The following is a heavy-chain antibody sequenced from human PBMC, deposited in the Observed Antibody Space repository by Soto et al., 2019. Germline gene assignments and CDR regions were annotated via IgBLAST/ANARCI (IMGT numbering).Heavy chain of an antibody. CDR1: GYTFSNYG. CDR3: ARDEVPAANWCDL. V-gene: IGHV1-18*01. CDR2: ISGYNGDT. Sequence: ASVKVSCKASGYTFSNYGITWVRQAPGQGLEWMGWISGYNGDTKYAQKFQGRVTMTTDTSTSTAYMDLTSLRSDDTAVYYCARDEVPAANWCDLWGQGTLVTVSS. D-gene: IGHD2-2*01. J-gene: IGHJ5*02.